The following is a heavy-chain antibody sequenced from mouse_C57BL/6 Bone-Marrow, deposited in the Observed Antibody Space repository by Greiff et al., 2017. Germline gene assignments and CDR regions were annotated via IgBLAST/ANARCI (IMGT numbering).Heavy chain of an antibody. J-gene: IGHJ1*03. CDR2: IDPENGDT. CDR1: GFNIKDDY. D-gene: IGHD2-3*01. CDR3: TTYDGYSHWYFDV. V-gene: IGHV14-4*01. Sequence: EVQLVESGAELVRPGASVKLSCTASGFNIKDDYMHWVKQRPEQGLEWIGWIDPENGDTEYASKFQGKATITADTSSNTAYLQLSSLTSEDTAVYYCTTYDGYSHWYFDVWGTGTTVTVSS.